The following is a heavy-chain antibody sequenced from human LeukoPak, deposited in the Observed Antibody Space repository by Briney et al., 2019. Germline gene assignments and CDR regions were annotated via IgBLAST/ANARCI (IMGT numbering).Heavy chain of an antibody. J-gene: IGHJ4*02. D-gene: IGHD2-21*01. CDR1: GFTFSSYA. Sequence: GGSLRLSCAASGFTFSSYAMGWVRQAPGKGLEWVSSISGSDYTTYYADSVKGRFTISRDNSKNTLYLRMNSLRAEDSAVYYCAKLVAVMIFDYWGQGTLVTVSS. CDR3: AKLVAVMIFDY. CDR2: ISGSDYTT. V-gene: IGHV3-23*01.